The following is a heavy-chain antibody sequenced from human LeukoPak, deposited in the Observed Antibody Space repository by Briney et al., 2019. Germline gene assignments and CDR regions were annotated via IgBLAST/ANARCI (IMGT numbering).Heavy chain of an antibody. CDR3: ARTFSGSYYYYYGMDV. Sequence: GGSLSFSVAAPGFTSRSNGWNGVAKAQGRGWGGSSGINTDGSSTSYADSVKGRFTISRDNSKNTLYLQMNSLRAEDTAVYYCARTFSGSYYYYYGMDVWGQGTTVTVSS. J-gene: IGHJ6*02. CDR2: INTDGSST. CDR1: GFTSRSNG. D-gene: IGHD1-26*01. V-gene: IGHV3-74*01.